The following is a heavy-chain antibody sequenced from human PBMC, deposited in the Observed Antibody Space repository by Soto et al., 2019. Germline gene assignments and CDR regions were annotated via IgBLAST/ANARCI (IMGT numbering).Heavy chain of an antibody. Sequence: EVQLLESGGGLVQPGGSLRLSCAASGFTFSSYAMSWVRQAPGKGLEWVSAISGSGGSTYYADSVKGRFTISRDNSKNTLYLQMTSLRAEDTAVYYCAKFHRGLVGAGYYWGQGTLVTVSS. V-gene: IGHV3-23*01. J-gene: IGHJ4*02. CDR3: AKFHRGLVGAGYY. D-gene: IGHD1-26*01. CDR1: GFTFSSYA. CDR2: ISGSGGST.